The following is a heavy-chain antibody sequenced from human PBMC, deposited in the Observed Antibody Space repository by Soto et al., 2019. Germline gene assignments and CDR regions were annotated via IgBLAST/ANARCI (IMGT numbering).Heavy chain of an antibody. J-gene: IGHJ4*02. Sequence: GASVKVSCKASGSTFINYGISWVRQAPGQGLEWMGWISAYNGNTNYAQNLQGRLTMTTDTSTSTAYMELRSLRSDDTAVYYCARDFPGPLMDSWGQGTLVTVSS. CDR1: GSTFINYG. CDR3: ARDFPGPLMDS. V-gene: IGHV1-18*01. CDR2: ISAYNGNT.